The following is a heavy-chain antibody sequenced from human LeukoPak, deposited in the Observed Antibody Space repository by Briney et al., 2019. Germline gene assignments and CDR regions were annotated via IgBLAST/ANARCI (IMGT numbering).Heavy chain of an antibody. Sequence: GSSVKVSCKASGGTFSSYAISWVRQAPGQGLEWMGGIIPIFGTANYAQKFQGRVTITADESTSTAYMELSSLRSEDTAVYHCASGLNRDGYNYYYFDYWGQGTLVTVSS. J-gene: IGHJ4*02. CDR3: ASGLNRDGYNYYYFDY. CDR1: GGTFSSYA. D-gene: IGHD5-24*01. V-gene: IGHV1-69*01. CDR2: IIPIFGTA.